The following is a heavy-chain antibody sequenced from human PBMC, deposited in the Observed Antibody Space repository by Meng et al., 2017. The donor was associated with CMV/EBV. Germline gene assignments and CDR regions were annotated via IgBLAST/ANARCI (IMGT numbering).Heavy chain of an antibody. CDR1: GGTFSSYT. D-gene: IGHD6-13*01. CDR2: IIPILGIA. V-gene: IGHV1-69*02. CDR3: ARLLTIAAAGRNAFDI. J-gene: IGHJ3*02. Sequence: SVKVSCKASGGTFSSYTISWVRQAPGQGLEWRGRIIPILGIANYAQKFQGRVTITADKSTSTAYMELSSLRSEDTAVYYCARLLTIAAAGRNAFDIWGQGTMVTISS.